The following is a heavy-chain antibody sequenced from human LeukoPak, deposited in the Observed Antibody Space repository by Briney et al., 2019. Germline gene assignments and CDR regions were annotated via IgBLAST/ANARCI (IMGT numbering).Heavy chain of an antibody. CDR1: GFTFNSYT. Sequence: GGSLRLSCAASGFTFNSYTMNWVRQAPGKGLEWVSYISSSGSTIYYADSVKGRFTISRDNAKNSLYLQMNSLRAEDTAVYYCARDVGGYQTLVEYWGQGTLVTVSS. D-gene: IGHD5-12*01. V-gene: IGHV3-48*01. CDR3: ARDVGGYQTLVEY. J-gene: IGHJ4*02. CDR2: ISSSGSTI.